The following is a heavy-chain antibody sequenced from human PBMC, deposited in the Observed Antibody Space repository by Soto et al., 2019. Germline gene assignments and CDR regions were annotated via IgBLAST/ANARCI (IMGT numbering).Heavy chain of an antibody. CDR2: VNPNNGHT. Sequence: ASVKVSCKASGYPFTDYSMHWVRQAPGRRPEWMGWVNPNNGHTHCVQKFQGRVTMTTDNSISTGYMELTRLASDDTALYYGTRRPMWRPPLIKEYGMDVWGQGTTVTVSS. D-gene: IGHD2-8*01. CDR3: TRRPMWRPPLIKEYGMDV. V-gene: IGHV1-2*02. CDR1: GYPFTDYS. J-gene: IGHJ6*02.